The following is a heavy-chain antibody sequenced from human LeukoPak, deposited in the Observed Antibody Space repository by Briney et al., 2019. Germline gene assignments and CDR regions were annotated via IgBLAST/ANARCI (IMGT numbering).Heavy chain of an antibody. CDR3: AKAGYSSGWTRYYGMDV. J-gene: IGHJ6*02. CDR2: IRYDGSKK. D-gene: IGHD6-19*01. Sequence: GGSLRLSCAVSGITFTSYDIHWVRQAPGKGLEWVAVIRYDGSKKYYADSVKGRFTISRDNSKNTLFLQMNSLRVEDTAVYYCAKAGYSSGWTRYYGMDVWGQGTTVAVSS. CDR1: GITFTSYD. V-gene: IGHV3-30*02.